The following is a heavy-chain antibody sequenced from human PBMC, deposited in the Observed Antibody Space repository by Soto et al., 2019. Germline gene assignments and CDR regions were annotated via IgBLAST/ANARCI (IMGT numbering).Heavy chain of an antibody. CDR3: ARGQNWNYDY. Sequence: QVQLQESGPGLVKPSETLSLTCTVSGGSVSSCSYYRSWIRQPPGKGLEWIGYISYSGSTNYNPSLKSRVTISVDTSKKQFSLKLSSVTAADTAVYYCARGQNWNYDYWGQGTLVTVSS. D-gene: IGHD1-7*01. CDR2: ISYSGST. V-gene: IGHV4-61*01. CDR1: GGSVSSCSYY. J-gene: IGHJ4*02.